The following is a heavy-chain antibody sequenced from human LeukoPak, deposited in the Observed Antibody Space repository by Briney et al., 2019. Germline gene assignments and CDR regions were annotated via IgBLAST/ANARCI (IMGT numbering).Heavy chain of an antibody. CDR2: ISYDGSNK. V-gene: IGHV3-30*04. D-gene: IGHD2-21*01. J-gene: IGHJ6*02. CDR3: ARPNCGGECYFSGYGMDV. CDR1: GFTFSSYA. Sequence: GRSLRLSCAASGFTFSSYAMHWVRQAPGKGLEWVAVISYDGSNKYYADSVKGRFTISRDNSKTTLYLQMNNLREEDTAVYYCARPNCGGECYFSGYGMDVWGQGTTVTVSS.